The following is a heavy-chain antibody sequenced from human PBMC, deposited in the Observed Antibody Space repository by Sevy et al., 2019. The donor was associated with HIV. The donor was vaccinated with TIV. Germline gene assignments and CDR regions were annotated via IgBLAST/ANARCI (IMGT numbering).Heavy chain of an antibody. V-gene: IGHV3-23*01. CDR2: IRGSGGST. J-gene: IGHJ6*02. Sequence: GGSLRLSCAASGFTFSSYAMSWVRQAPGKGLEWVSTIRGSGGSTYYADSVKGRFTISRDNSKNTLYLQMNSLRAEDTAVYYCHGYYDSSQLASYYYYGMDVWGQGTTVTVSS. CDR3: HGYYDSSQLASYYYYGMDV. CDR1: GFTFSSYA. D-gene: IGHD3-22*01.